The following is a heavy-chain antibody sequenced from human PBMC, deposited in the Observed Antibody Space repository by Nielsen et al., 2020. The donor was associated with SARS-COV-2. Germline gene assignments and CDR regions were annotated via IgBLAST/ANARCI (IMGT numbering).Heavy chain of an antibody. V-gene: IGHV4-4*02. CDR2: VNHRGGT. Sequence: SETLSLTCAVSGGSISSSNWWSWIRQPPGKGLEWIGEVNHRGGTNYSPSLKSRVTISMDASKNQFSLKMNSVTAADTAVYYCARESGLDTTDTWGQGVLVTVSS. CDR1: GGSISSSNW. J-gene: IGHJ5*02. CDR3: ARESGLDTTDT. D-gene: IGHD3/OR15-3a*01.